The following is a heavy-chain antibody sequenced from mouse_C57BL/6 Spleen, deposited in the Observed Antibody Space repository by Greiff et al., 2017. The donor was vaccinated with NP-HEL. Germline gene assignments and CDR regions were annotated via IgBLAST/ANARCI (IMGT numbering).Heavy chain of an antibody. CDR1: GFTFSDYY. J-gene: IGHJ1*03. D-gene: IGHD1-1*01. CDR2: INYDGSST. CDR3: AREEYYGSSYWYFDV. V-gene: IGHV5-16*01. Sequence: EVKLVESEGGLVQPGSSMKLSCTASGFTFSDYYMAWVRQVPEKGLEWVANINYDGSSTYYLDSLKSRFIISRDNAKNILYLQMSSLKSEDTATYYCAREEYYGSSYWYFDVWGTGTTVTVSS.